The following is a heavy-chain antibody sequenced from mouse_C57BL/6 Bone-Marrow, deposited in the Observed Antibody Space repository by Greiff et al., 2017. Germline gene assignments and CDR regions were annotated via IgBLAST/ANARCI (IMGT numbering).Heavy chain of an antibody. CDR1: GYSFTGYY. D-gene: IGHD2-4*01. CDR3: ARGPYDYDGDFDY. V-gene: IGHV1-42*01. J-gene: IGHJ2*01. Sequence: EVQLQQSGPGLVKPGASVKISCKASGYSFTGYYMNWVKQSPEKSLEWIGEINPSTGGTTYNQKFKAQATLTVDKSSSTAYMQLKSLTSEDSAVYYCARGPYDYDGDFDYWGQGTTLTVSS. CDR2: INPSTGGT.